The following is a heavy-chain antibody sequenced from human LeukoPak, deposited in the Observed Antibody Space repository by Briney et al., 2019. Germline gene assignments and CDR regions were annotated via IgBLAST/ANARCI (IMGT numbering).Heavy chain of an antibody. CDR2: ISYDGSNK. CDR1: GFTFSSYA. D-gene: IGHD4-23*01. Sequence: PGGSLRLSCAASGFTFSSYAMHWVRQAPGKGLEWVAVISYDGSNKYYADSVKGRFTISRDNSKNTLYLQMNSLRAEDTAVYYCANGGNAYWGQGTLVTVSS. CDR3: ANGGNAY. V-gene: IGHV3-30-3*01. J-gene: IGHJ4*02.